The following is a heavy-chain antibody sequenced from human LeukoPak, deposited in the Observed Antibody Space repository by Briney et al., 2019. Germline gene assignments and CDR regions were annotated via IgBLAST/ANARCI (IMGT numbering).Heavy chain of an antibody. CDR3: ARGLLYSSSFRYFQH. D-gene: IGHD6-13*01. V-gene: IGHV1-8*01. CDR2: MNPNSGNT. J-gene: IGHJ1*01. CDR1: GYTFTSYD. Sequence: GSVTVSCKASGYTFTSYDINWVRQAAGQGREWMGWMNPNSGNTGYAQKFQGRVTMTRNTSISTAYMELSSLRSEDTAVYYCARGLLYSSSFRYFQHWGQGTLVTVSS.